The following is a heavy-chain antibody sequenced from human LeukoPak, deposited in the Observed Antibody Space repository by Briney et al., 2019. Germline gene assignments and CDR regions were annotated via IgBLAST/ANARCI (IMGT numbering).Heavy chain of an antibody. D-gene: IGHD6-6*01. J-gene: IGHJ1*01. CDR3: ARAVAARNAEYFQH. CDR1: GGSISSGGYY. Sequence: SQTLSLTCTVSGGSISSGGYYWSWIRQHPGKGLEWIEYIYYSGSTYYNPSLKSRVTISVDTSKNQFSLKLSSVTAADTAVYYCARAVAARNAEYFQHWGQGTLVTVSS. V-gene: IGHV4-31*03. CDR2: IYYSGST.